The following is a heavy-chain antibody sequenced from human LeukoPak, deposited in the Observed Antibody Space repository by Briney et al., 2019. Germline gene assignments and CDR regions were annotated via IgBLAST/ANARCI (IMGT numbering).Heavy chain of an antibody. CDR2: ISGYNGKT. D-gene: IGHD2-15*01. V-gene: IGHV1-18*01. CDR3: ARAGAVVDNWFYP. CDR1: GYAFNTYG. Sequence: ASVKVSCKASGYAFNTYGITWVRQAPGQGLEWMGWISGYNGKTKYAQKLQDRVTMTTDTSTTTAYMELRSLTSDDTAVYYCARAGAVVDNWFYPWAREPWSPSPQ. J-gene: IGHJ5*02.